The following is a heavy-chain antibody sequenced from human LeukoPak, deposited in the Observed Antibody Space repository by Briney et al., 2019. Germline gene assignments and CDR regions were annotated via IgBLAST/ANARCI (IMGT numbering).Heavy chain of an antibody. CDR3: TRGTVYGDVDY. V-gene: IGHV3-49*03. CDR1: GFTFGDYA. D-gene: IGHD4-17*01. CDR2: IRSKAYGGTT. J-gene: IGHJ4*02. Sequence: PGGSLRLSCTASGFTFGDYAMSWFRQAPGKGLEWVGFIRSKAYGGTTEYAASVKGRFTISRDDSKSIAYLQMNSLKTEDRAVYYCTRGTVYGDVDYWGQGTLVTVSS.